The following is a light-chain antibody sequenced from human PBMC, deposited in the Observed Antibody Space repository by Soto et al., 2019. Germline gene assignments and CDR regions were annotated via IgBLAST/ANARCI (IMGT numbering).Light chain of an antibody. V-gene: IGLV2-8*01. Sequence: QSALTQPPSASGSPGQSVTISCTGTGSDVGAYNFVSWYQQYPGKAPKLMIFEVNKQPSGVPDRFSGFKSGNTAFLSVSGLRADDEADYYCSSFAGSANLLFGGGTKLTVL. CDR3: SSFAGSANLL. CDR2: EVN. J-gene: IGLJ2*01. CDR1: GSDVGAYNF.